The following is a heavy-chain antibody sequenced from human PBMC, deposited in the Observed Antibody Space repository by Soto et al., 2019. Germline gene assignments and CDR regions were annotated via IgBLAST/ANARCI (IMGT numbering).Heavy chain of an antibody. CDR3: TRDHPSTGRGAFDI. CDR2: ISGSGGST. Sequence: GSLRLSCAASGFTFSSYAMSWVRQAPGKGLEWVSAISGSGGSTYYADSGKGRFTISRDNSKNSLDLQINSLRAEDTAVYYCTRDHPSTGRGAFDIWGQGTMVTVSS. J-gene: IGHJ3*02. V-gene: IGHV3-23*01. D-gene: IGHD2-2*01. CDR1: GFTFSSYA.